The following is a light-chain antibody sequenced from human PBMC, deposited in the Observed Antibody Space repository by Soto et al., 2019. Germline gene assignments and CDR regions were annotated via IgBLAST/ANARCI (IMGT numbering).Light chain of an antibody. J-gene: IGKJ2*01. CDR2: GAS. Sequence: ETVLTQSPGTLSLSPGERATLSCRARQSVSSSYLAWYQQKPGQAPRLLIYGASSRATGIPYRFSGSGSGKDFTIIIIRLEPEDFAVYFCQQYGSSPRTCGQGTKMQIK. V-gene: IGKV3-20*01. CDR3: QQYGSSPRT. CDR1: QSVSSSY.